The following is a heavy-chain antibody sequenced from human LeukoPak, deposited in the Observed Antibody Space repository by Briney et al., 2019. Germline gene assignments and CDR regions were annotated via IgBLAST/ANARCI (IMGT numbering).Heavy chain of an antibody. Sequence: LETLSLTCTVSGGSMSNYYWNWIRQPPGKGLEWIGYMFYTGSGKYNPSLKSRVTISVDTSKRQISLKLTSVTTADTAVYYCATNLPGYSYGYWVAWGQGTLVTVSS. CDR2: MFYTGSG. CDR3: ATNLPGYSYGYWVA. J-gene: IGHJ5*02. V-gene: IGHV4-59*01. CDR1: GGSMSNYY. D-gene: IGHD5-18*01.